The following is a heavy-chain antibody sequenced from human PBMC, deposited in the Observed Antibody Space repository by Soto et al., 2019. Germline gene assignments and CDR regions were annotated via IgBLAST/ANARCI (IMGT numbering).Heavy chain of an antibody. J-gene: IGHJ6*02. Sequence: QPGGSLRLSCAASGFTFSSYAMPWVRQAPGKGLEWVAVISYDGSNKYYADSVKGRFTISRDNSKNTLYLQMNSLRAEDTAVYYCARRPPLYYYFGMDVWGQGTTVTVSS. V-gene: IGHV3-30-3*01. CDR3: ARRPPLYYYFGMDV. CDR1: GFTFSSYA. CDR2: ISYDGSNK.